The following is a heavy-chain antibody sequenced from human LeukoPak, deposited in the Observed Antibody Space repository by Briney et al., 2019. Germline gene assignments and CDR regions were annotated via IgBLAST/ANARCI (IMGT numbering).Heavy chain of an antibody. D-gene: IGHD5-18*01. CDR1: GFTFGSHA. Sequence: QPGGCLRLSCEASGFTFGSHAMYWVRQAPGKGLEWVAGIFGSGGSTHYADPVKGRFTISRDNSRNTVYLQINSLRAEDTAVYYCGKTTVGYSSGQKPAWPVDYWGQGTLVTVSS. CDR2: IFGSGGST. J-gene: IGHJ4*02. V-gene: IGHV3-23*01. CDR3: GKTTVGYSSGQKPAWPVDY.